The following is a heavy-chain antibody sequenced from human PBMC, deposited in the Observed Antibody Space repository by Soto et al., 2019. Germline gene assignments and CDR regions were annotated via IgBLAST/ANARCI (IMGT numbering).Heavy chain of an antibody. Sequence: PGESLKISCKGSGYSFTSYWIGWVRQMPGKGLEWMGIIYPGDSDTRYSPSFQGQVTISADKSISTAYLQWSSLKASDTAMYYCARHRYSSSSGAQSGWFDPWGQGTLVTVPQ. CDR1: GYSFTSYW. CDR3: ARHRYSSSSGAQSGWFDP. CDR2: IYPGDSDT. D-gene: IGHD6-13*01. J-gene: IGHJ5*02. V-gene: IGHV5-51*01.